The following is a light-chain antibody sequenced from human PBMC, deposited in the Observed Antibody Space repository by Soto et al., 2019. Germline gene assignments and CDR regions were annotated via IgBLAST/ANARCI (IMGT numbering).Light chain of an antibody. J-gene: IGLJ2*01. CDR3: AAWDDSLNGVV. Sequence: QSVLTQPPSASGTPGQRVTISCSGSSSNIGSNTVNWYQQLPGTAPNLLIYSNNQRPSGVRDRFSGSKSDTSASVAISGLQSEDEADYYCAAWDDSLNGVVFGGGTKLTVL. V-gene: IGLV1-44*01. CDR1: SSNIGSNT. CDR2: SNN.